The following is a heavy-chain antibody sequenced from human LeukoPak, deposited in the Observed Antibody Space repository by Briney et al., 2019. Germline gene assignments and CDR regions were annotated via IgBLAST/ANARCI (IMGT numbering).Heavy chain of an antibody. Sequence: PSETLSFTCTVSGGSISSYYWSWIRQPPGKGLEWIGYIYYSGSTNYNPSLKSRVTISVDTSKNQFSLKLSSVTAADTAVYYCAREGRPNYYGSGSYSYFDYWGQGTLVTVSS. V-gene: IGHV4-59*01. D-gene: IGHD3-10*01. CDR1: GGSISSYY. J-gene: IGHJ4*02. CDR3: AREGRPNYYGSGSYSYFDY. CDR2: IYYSGST.